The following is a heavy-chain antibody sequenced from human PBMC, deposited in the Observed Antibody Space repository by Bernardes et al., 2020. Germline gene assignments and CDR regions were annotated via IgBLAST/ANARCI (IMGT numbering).Heavy chain of an antibody. V-gene: IGHV4-39*01. CDR2: IYYSGTI. CDR1: GDSISNPFSY. J-gene: IGHJ4*02. Sequence: SETLSLTCTVSGDSISNPFSYWGWVRQPPGKGLEWIGNIYYSGTIHYNPSLRSRVTMSLDTSKKQFSLRLSSVTAADTAVYFCARQLCSGGSCYSLDSWGQGILVTVSS. D-gene: IGHD2-15*01. CDR3: ARQLCSGGSCYSLDS.